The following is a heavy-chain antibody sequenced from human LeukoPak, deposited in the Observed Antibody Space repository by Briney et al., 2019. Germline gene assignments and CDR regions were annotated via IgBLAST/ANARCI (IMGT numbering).Heavy chain of an antibody. Sequence: SETLSLTCTVSAGSVSSGTYYWSWIRQPPGKGLEWIGYIYYTGSTNYDPSLKSRVTISVDTSKNQFSLKLSSVTAADTAVYYSARLASGSYGPLTPFDYWGQGTLVTVSS. CDR3: ARLASGSYGPLTPFDY. CDR1: AGSVSSGTYY. V-gene: IGHV4-61*01. CDR2: IYYTGST. D-gene: IGHD1-26*01. J-gene: IGHJ4*02.